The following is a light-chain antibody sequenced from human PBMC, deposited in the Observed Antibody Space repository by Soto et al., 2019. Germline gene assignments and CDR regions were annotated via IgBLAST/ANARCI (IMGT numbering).Light chain of an antibody. CDR2: AAS. CDR3: QVYNSAPPVT. CDR1: QGISNF. Sequence: DIQMTQSPSSLSASVGDRVTITCRASQGISNFLAWYQQKPGKVPKVLIYAASTLQSGVPSRFSGSGSGTDFTFTISSLQPEDVETYYCQVYNSAPPVTFGPGTKVDIK. J-gene: IGKJ3*01. V-gene: IGKV1-27*01.